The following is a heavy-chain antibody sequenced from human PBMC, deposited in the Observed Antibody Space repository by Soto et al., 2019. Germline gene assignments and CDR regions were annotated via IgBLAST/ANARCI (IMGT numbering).Heavy chain of an antibody. V-gene: IGHV2-5*01. D-gene: IGHD3-10*01. CDR3: AHRLKGVWFGELPIRWGYFDY. CDR1: GFSLSTTGVG. CDR2: IYWNDDK. J-gene: IGHJ4*02. Sequence: QITLKESGPTLVKPTQTLTLTCTFSGFSLSTTGVGVGWIRQPPGKALEWLALIYWNDDKRYSPSLKSRLTITKDTSKNQVVLTMNNKDPVDTATYCCAHRLKGVWFGELPIRWGYFDYWGQGTLVTGSS.